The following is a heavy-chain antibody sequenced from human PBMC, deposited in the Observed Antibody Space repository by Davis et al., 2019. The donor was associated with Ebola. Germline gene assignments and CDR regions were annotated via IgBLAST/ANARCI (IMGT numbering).Heavy chain of an antibody. CDR1: GGSISSSSYY. Sequence: SETLSLTYTVSGGSISSSSYYWSWIRQPPGKGLEWIGEINHSGSTNYNPSLKSRVTISVNTSKNQFSLKLSSVTAADTAVYYCASTMVRGVPDYWGQGTLVTVSS. CDR2: INHSGST. J-gene: IGHJ4*02. D-gene: IGHD3-10*01. CDR3: ASTMVRGVPDY. V-gene: IGHV4-39*07.